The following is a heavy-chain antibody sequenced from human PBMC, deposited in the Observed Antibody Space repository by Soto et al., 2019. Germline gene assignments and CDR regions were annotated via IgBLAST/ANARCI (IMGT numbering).Heavy chain of an antibody. CDR2: IIPIFGTA. CDR3: AREGDRAAAGKGDYYYGMDV. J-gene: IGHJ6*02. Sequence: QVQLVQSGAEVKKPGSSVNVSCTASGGTFSSYAISWVRQAPGQGLEWMGGIIPIFGTANYAQKFQGRVTITADESTSTAYMELSSLRSEDTAVYYCAREGDRAAAGKGDYYYGMDVWGPGPTVTVSS. D-gene: IGHD6-13*01. V-gene: IGHV1-69*01. CDR1: GGTFSSYA.